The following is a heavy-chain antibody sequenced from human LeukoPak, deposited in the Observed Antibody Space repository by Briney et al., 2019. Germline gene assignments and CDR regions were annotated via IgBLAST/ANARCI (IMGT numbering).Heavy chain of an antibody. J-gene: IGHJ3*02. D-gene: IGHD5-18*01. V-gene: IGHV1-69*05. CDR3: ARDQVEDSYGYKEDAFDI. Sequence: ASVKVSCKASGGTFSSYAISWVRQAPGQGLEWMGRIIPIFGTANYAQKFQGRVTITTDESTSTAYMELSSLRSEDTAVYYCARDQVEDSYGYKEDAFDIWGQGTMVNGSS. CDR1: GGTFSSYA. CDR2: IIPIFGTA.